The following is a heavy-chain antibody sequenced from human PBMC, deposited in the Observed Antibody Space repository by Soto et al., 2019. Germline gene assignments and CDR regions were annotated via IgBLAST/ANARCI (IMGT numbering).Heavy chain of an antibody. CDR1: GGSISSSNW. CDR2: IYHSGST. D-gene: IGHD6-19*01. Sequence: SETLSLTCAVSGGSISSSNWWSWVRQPPGKGLEWIGEIYHSGSTNYNPSLKSRVTISVDKSKNQFSLKLSSVTAADTAVYYCARSGWADYYYYGMDVWGQGTTVT. CDR3: ARSGWADYYYYGMDV. V-gene: IGHV4-4*02. J-gene: IGHJ6*02.